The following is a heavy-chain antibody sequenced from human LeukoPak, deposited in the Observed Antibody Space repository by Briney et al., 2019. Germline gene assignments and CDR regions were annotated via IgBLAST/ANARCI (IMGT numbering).Heavy chain of an antibody. J-gene: IGHJ4*02. CDR2: ISTYNGDT. D-gene: IGHD3-16*02. CDR3: ARGLGTYPEIPLDY. CDR1: GYTFTSYY. Sequence: ASVKVSCKASGYTFTSYYLHWVRQAPGQGLEWMGWISTYNGDTNYAQELQDRVTMTTDTSASTAYMELRSLRSDDTAVYYCARGLGTYPEIPLDYWGQGTLVAVSS. V-gene: IGHV1-18*04.